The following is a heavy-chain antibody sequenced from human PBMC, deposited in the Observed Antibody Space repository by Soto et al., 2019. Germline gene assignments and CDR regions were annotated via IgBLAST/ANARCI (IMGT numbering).Heavy chain of an antibody. J-gene: IGHJ4*02. CDR2: IYWDDDK. V-gene: IGHV2-5*02. CDR3: AHSRYSRSSFDY. CDR1: GFSLTSNDVG. Sequence: SGPTLVNPTQTLTLTCTFSGFSLTSNDVGVGWIRQPPGKALEWLALIYWDDDKRYSPSLKSRLTITKDTSKNQVVLRMANMDPVDTATYYCAHSRYSRSSFDYWGQGALVTVSS. D-gene: IGHD6-6*01.